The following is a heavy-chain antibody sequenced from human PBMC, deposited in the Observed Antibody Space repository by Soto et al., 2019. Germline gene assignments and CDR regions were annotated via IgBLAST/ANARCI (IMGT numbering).Heavy chain of an antibody. CDR2: IYYDGGA. J-gene: IGHJ4*02. Sequence: PSETLSLTGTVSGASINRAGYYWGWLRHPPGQGLEWIGYIYYDGGAFHNPSLASRVTISSDASQNQFSLKVAHEVASDTAIYYCARSRVGHSSPADIWGQGALVTVTS. V-gene: IGHV4-31*03. D-gene: IGHD6-13*01. CDR3: ARSRVGHSSPADI. CDR1: GASINRAGYY.